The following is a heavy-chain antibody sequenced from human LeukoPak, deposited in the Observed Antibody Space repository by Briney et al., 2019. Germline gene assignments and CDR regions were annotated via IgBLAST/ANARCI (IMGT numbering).Heavy chain of an antibody. CDR3: ARVECYGLLCTAEYFQH. V-gene: IGHV1-8*01. Sequence: ASVKVSCKASGYTFTSYDINWVRQATGQGLEWMGWMNPNSGNTGYAQKFQGRVTMTRNTSISTAYMELSSLRSEDTAVYYCARVECYGLLCTAEYFQHWGQGTLVTVSS. J-gene: IGHJ1*01. CDR2: MNPNSGNT. D-gene: IGHD3-3*01. CDR1: GYTFTSYD.